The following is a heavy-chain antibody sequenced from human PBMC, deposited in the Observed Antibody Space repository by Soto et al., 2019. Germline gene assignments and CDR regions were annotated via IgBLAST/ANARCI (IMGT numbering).Heavy chain of an antibody. CDR3: AKVIRGPHYDFWSGYYSRGISNYYYYGMDV. J-gene: IGHJ6*02. CDR1: GFTFSSYA. D-gene: IGHD3-3*01. V-gene: IGHV3-23*01. CDR2: ISGSGGST. Sequence: GGSLRLSCAASGFTFSSYAMSWVRQAPGKGLEWVSAISGSGGSTYYADSVKGRFTISRDNSKNTLYLQMNSLRAEDTAVYYCAKVIRGPHYDFWSGYYSRGISNYYYYGMDVWGQGTTVTVSS.